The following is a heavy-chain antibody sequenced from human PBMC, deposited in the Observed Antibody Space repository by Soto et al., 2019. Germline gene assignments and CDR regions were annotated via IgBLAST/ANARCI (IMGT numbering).Heavy chain of an antibody. J-gene: IGHJ3*02. Sequence: GGSLRLSCAASGFTFSSYSMNLVLQAPGKGLEWVSSISSSSSYIYYADSVKGRFTISRDNAKNSLYLQMNSLRAEDTAVYYCARDEGGTYYAQEAFDIWGQGTMVTVSS. CDR2: ISSSSSYI. CDR1: GFTFSSYS. CDR3: ARDEGGTYYAQEAFDI. D-gene: IGHD1-26*01. V-gene: IGHV3-21*01.